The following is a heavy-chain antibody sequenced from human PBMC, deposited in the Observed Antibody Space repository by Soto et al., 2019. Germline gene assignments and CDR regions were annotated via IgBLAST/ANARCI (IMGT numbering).Heavy chain of an antibody. J-gene: IGHJ6*02. V-gene: IGHV3-33*01. Sequence: PGGSLRLSCAASGFTFSSYGMHWVRQAPGKGLEWVAVIWYDGSNKYYADSVKGRFTISRDNSKNTLYLQMNSLRAEDTAVYYCARDRVVVAATFYGMDVWGQGTTVTVSS. CDR3: ARDRVVVAATFYGMDV. D-gene: IGHD2-15*01. CDR2: IWYDGSNK. CDR1: GFTFSSYG.